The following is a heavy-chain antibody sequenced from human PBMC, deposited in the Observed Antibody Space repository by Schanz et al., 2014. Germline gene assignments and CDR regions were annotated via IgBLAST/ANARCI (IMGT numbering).Heavy chain of an antibody. CDR1: GDSMSSGGYY. CDR2: IYDSGNT. D-gene: IGHD2-15*01. CDR3: ARLVGPSFYYGMDV. V-gene: IGHV4-31*03. Sequence: QVQLQESGPGLVKPSQTLSLTCNVSGDSMSSGGYYWNWIRQHPGKGLEWLGYIYDSGNTYYNPSLKSRVTMSIDTSENQFSLNLRSVTGADTAVYYCARLVGPSFYYGMDVGGQGTLVNASS. J-gene: IGHJ6*02.